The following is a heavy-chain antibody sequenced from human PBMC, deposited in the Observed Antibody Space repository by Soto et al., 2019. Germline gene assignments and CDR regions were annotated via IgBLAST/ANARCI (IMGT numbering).Heavy chain of an antibody. CDR1: GDTFSSYD. J-gene: IGHJ6*02. V-gene: IGHV1-8*01. CDR3: ARGRNGMDV. Sequence: QVQLVQSGAEVKKPGASVKVSCKASGDTFSSYDIKWVRQATGQGLEWMGWMNPNSGNTGYAQKFQGRVTMTRNTSISTTCMELSSLRFEDSAVYYCARGRNGMDVWGQGTTVTVSS. CDR2: MNPNSGNT.